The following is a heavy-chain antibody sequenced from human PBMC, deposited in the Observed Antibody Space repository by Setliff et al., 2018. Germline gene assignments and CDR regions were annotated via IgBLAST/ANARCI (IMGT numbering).Heavy chain of an antibody. V-gene: IGHV4-59*12. CDR2: VYYNGAA. J-gene: IGHJ4*02. CDR1: GGSLSTYY. Sequence: SETLSLTCTVSGGSLSTYYWSWIRQSPGRGLEYIGYVYYNGAADYSPSLKSRVKISVDTPKNQFSLDLTSVTAADAAVYYCARGRNVPARLFDTWGRGVRVTVSS. D-gene: IGHD2-2*01. CDR3: ARGRNVPARLFDT.